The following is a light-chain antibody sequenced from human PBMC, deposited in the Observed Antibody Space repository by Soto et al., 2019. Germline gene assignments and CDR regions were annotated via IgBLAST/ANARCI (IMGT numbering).Light chain of an antibody. V-gene: IGKV1-5*03. CDR2: KSS. CDR3: QQYDM. CDR1: QSVSIW. Sequence: DIPMAPSPSTLSASDGCTAVISCRASQSVSIWLAWYQQKPGRAPKLLIYKSSILESGVPPRFSGSGSGTECTLTHTSLQPEDFATYYSQQYDMFGPGTKVDIK. J-gene: IGKJ1*01.